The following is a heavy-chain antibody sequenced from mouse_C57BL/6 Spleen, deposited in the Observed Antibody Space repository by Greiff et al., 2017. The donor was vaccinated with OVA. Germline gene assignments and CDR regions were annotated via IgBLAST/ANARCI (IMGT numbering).Heavy chain of an antibody. Sequence: EVKLMESGPGLVKPSQSLSLTCSVTGYSITSGYYWNCIRQFPGNKLEWMGYISYDGSNNYNPSLKNRISITRYTSKNQFFLKLNAVTTEDTATYYCEREGVTGYAMDYWGQGTSVTVSS. V-gene: IGHV3-6*01. CDR1: GYSITSGYY. CDR2: ISYDGSN. CDR3: EREGVTGYAMDY. J-gene: IGHJ4*01. D-gene: IGHD2-13*01.